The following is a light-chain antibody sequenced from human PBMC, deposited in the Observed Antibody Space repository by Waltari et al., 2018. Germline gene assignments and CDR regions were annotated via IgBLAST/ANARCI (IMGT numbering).Light chain of an antibody. CDR3: QEYNNWPRMYT. CDR2: RAS. J-gene: IGKJ2*01. CDR1: QSVGSN. Sequence: EIVMTQSPATLSVSPGERATLSCGASQSVGSNLAWYQQKPGQAPRLLLYRASTRATNIPARFSGSGSGTEFNLTISSLQSEDFAVYYCQEYNNWPRMYTFGQGTKLEIK. V-gene: IGKV3-15*01.